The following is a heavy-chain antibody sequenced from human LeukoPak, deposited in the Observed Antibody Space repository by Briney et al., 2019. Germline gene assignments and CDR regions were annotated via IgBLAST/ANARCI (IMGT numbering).Heavy chain of an antibody. V-gene: IGHV3-30*02. CDR2: IRYDGTNK. D-gene: IGHD3-22*01. Sequence: GGSLRLSCAASGFTFNIYGMHWVRQAPGKGLEWVAFIRYDGTNKYYADSVKGRFTISRDNSKNALYLQMNSLRAEDTAVYYCAREFDYYESRPIDYWGQGTLVTVSS. CDR3: AREFDYYESRPIDY. CDR1: GFTFNIYG. J-gene: IGHJ4*02.